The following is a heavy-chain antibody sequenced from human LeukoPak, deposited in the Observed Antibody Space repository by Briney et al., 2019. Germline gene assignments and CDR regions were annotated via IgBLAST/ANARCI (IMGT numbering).Heavy chain of an antibody. V-gene: IGHV3-23*01. CDR1: GFTFSSYA. D-gene: IGHD3-3*01. CDR2: ISGSGGST. CDR3: AKDGSWNGGYFDY. Sequence: GGSLRLSCAASGFTFSSYAMSWVRQAPGKGLEWVSAISGSGGSTYYADSVKGRFTISRDNSKNTLYLQMSSLRAEDTAVYYCAKDGSWNGGYFDYWAQGTLVTVSS. J-gene: IGHJ4*02.